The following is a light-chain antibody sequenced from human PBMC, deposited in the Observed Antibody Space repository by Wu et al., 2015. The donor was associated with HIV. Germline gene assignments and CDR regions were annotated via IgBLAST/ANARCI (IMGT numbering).Light chain of an antibody. J-gene: IGKJ1*01. CDR1: QNINNY. CDR3: QQSNTSRT. V-gene: IGKV1-39*01. CDR2: GAS. Sequence: DIQMTQSPSSLSASVGDRVTITCRASQNINNYLNWYQQKPGIAPNLLIYGASTLQSGVPSRFSGSGSGTDFTLTISGLQLEDFATYYCQQSNTSRTFGQGTKVEVK.